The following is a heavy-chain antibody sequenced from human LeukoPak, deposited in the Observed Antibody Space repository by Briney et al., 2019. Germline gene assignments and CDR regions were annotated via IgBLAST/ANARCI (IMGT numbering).Heavy chain of an antibody. D-gene: IGHD2-21*02. V-gene: IGHV3-53*01. CDR3: ARGRRDCSGDCYVAFDI. CDR1: GFTVSSNY. Sequence: GGSLRLSCVASGFTVSSNYMSWVRQAPGKGLEGVSVIYSAGSTYYADSVKGRFTISRDNSKNSLFLQMHSLRADDTAVYYCARGRRDCSGDCYVAFDIWGQGTTVTVSS. J-gene: IGHJ3*02. CDR2: IYSAGST.